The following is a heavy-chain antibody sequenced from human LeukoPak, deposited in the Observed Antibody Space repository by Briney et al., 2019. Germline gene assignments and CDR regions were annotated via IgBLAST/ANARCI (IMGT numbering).Heavy chain of an antibody. CDR3: AKLGDAFDY. V-gene: IGHV3-23*01. D-gene: IGHD3-10*01. Sequence: GGSLRLPCAASGFTFSISAMSWVRQPPGKGLEWVSRISSSGGSTYYADSVKGRFTLSRDNSKNTLYLQINNLRAEDTATYYCAKLGDAFDYWGQGTLVTVSS. CDR2: ISSSGGST. CDR1: GFTFSISA. J-gene: IGHJ4*02.